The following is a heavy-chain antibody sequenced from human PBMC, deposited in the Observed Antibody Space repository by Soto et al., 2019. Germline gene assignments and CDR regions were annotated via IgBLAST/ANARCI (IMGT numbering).Heavy chain of an antibody. D-gene: IGHD3-3*01. CDR3: ARELHLTVLGVALYSHYMDV. V-gene: IGHV4-59*01. J-gene: IGHJ6*03. Sequence: PSETLSLTRTVSPCPISSYHWNCIRPSPRKGLYWIGYIYYSGSTHYNPFLKSRVTISVDTSKNQFSLKLSSVTAADTAVYYCARELHLTVLGVALYSHYMDVWGKGTTVTVSS. CDR2: IYYSGST. CDR1: PCPISSYH.